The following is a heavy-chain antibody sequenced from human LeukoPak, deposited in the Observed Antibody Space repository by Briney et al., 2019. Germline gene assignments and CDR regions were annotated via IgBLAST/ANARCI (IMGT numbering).Heavy chain of an antibody. D-gene: IGHD3-10*01. Sequence: SVKVSCKASGGTFSSYAISWVRQAPGQGLEWMGRIIPILGIANYAQKFQGRVTITADKSTSTAYMELSSLRSEDTAVYYCASDYYGSGTGDWFDPWGQGTLATVSS. CDR3: ASDYYGSGTGDWFDP. J-gene: IGHJ5*02. V-gene: IGHV1-69*04. CDR2: IIPILGIA. CDR1: GGTFSSYA.